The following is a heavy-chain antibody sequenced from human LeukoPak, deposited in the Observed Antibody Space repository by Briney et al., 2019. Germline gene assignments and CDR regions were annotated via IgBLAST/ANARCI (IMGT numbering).Heavy chain of an antibody. CDR3: ARGLVVTY. V-gene: IGHV4-34*01. D-gene: IGHD3-22*01. CDR2: INHSGST. CDR1: GGSFSGYY. Sequence: TSSETLSLTCAVYGGSFSGYYWSWIRQPPGKGLEWIGEINHSGSTNYNPSLKSRVTISVDTSKNQFSLKLSSVTAADTAVYYCARGLVVTYWGQGTLVTVSS. J-gene: IGHJ4*02.